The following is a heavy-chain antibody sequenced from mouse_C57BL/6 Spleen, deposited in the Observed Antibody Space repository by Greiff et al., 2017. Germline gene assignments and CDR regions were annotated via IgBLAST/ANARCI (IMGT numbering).Heavy chain of an antibody. J-gene: IGHJ1*03. Sequence: EVQGVESGGDLVKPGGSLKLSCAASGFTFSSYGMSWVRQTPDKRLEWVATISSGGSYTYYPDSVKGRFTISRDNAKNTLYLQMSSLKSEDTAMYYCARGGDGSSYWYFDVWGTGTTVTVSS. V-gene: IGHV5-6*01. CDR2: ISSGGSYT. D-gene: IGHD1-1*01. CDR3: ARGGDGSSYWYFDV. CDR1: GFTFSSYG.